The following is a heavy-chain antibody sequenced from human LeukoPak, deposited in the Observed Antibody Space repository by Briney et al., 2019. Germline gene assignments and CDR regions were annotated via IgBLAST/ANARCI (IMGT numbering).Heavy chain of an antibody. CDR3: AREGYIYYDSSGQKRFDY. J-gene: IGHJ4*02. CDR2: IIPILGTA. V-gene: IGHV1-69*13. Sequence: SVKVSCKASGGTFSSYAISWVRQAPGQGLEWMGGIIPILGTANYAQKFQGRVTITADESTSTAYMELSSLRSEDTAVYYCAREGYIYYDSSGQKRFDYWGQGTLVTVSS. CDR1: GGTFSSYA. D-gene: IGHD3-22*01.